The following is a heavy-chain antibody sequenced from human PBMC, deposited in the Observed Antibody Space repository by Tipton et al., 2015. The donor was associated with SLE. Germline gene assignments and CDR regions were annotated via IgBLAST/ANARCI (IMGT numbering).Heavy chain of an antibody. CDR3: AKAGQQLVPGYFDY. J-gene: IGHJ4*02. V-gene: IGHV3-23*01. Sequence: SLRLSCAASGFTFNGYYINWVRQAPGKGLEWVSSTSPSGGSTYYADSVKGRFTISRDNSKNTLYLQMNSLRADDTAVYYCAKAGQQLVPGYFDYWGQGALVTVSS. CDR1: GFTFNGYY. D-gene: IGHD6-13*01. CDR2: TSPSGGST.